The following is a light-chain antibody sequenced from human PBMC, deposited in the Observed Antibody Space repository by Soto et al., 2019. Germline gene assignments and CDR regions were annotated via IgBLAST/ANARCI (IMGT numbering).Light chain of an antibody. J-gene: IGLJ1*01. V-gene: IGLV2-14*01. Sequence: QSVLTQPASVSGSPGQSITSSCTGTSSDVGDYNYVSWYQQYPGKAPKLMIHEVNHRPSGVSDRFSGSKSGNTASLTISGLQAEDEADYYCSSYTSSNTYVFGTGTKVTVL. CDR2: EVN. CDR1: SSDVGDYNY. CDR3: SSYTSSNTYV.